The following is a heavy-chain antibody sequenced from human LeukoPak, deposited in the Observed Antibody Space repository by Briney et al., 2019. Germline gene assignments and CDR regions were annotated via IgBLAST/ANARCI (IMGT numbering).Heavy chain of an antibody. CDR3: ARDVFPVNPYPGDAFDI. CDR1: GFTFSSYA. V-gene: IGHV3-30-3*01. D-gene: IGHD2-21*01. J-gene: IGHJ3*02. Sequence: GGSLRLSCAASGFTFSSYAMHWVRQAPGKGLEWVAVISYDGSNKYYADSVKGRFTISRDNSKNTLYLQMNSLRAEDTAVYYCARDVFPVNPYPGDAFDIWGQGTMVTVSS. CDR2: ISYDGSNK.